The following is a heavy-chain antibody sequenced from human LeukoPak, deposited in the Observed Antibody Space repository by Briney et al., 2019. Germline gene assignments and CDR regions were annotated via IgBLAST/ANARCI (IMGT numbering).Heavy chain of an antibody. Sequence: GGSLRLSCAASGFTFDDYGMSWVRQAPGKGLEWVSNIKWNGGSTGYADSVKGRFTISRDNAKNSLYLQMNSLRAEDTAVYYCARHYYGGNSPLDYWGQGTLVTVSS. V-gene: IGHV3-20*04. D-gene: IGHD4-23*01. CDR3: ARHYYGGNSPLDY. J-gene: IGHJ4*02. CDR1: GFTFDDYG. CDR2: IKWNGGST.